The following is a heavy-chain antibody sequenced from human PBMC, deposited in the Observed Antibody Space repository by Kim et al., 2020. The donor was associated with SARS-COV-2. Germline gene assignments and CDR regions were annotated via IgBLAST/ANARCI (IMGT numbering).Heavy chain of an antibody. Sequence: DSVKGRFTISRDNAKNTLYLQMNSLRAEDTAVYYCARDAVWFGVYKYAFDIWGQGTMVTVSS. CDR3: ARDAVWFGVYKYAFDI. D-gene: IGHD3-10*01. J-gene: IGHJ3*02. V-gene: IGHV3-74*01.